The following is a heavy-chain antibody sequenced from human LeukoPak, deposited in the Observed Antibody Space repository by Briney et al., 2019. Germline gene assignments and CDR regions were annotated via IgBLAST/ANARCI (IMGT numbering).Heavy chain of an antibody. Sequence: SETLSLTCAVYGGSFSGYYWSWIRQPPGKGLEWIGEINHSGSTNYNPSLKSRVTISVDTSKNQFSLKLSSVTAADTAVYYCARAYSSSWIDYWGQGTLVTVFS. V-gene: IGHV4-34*01. J-gene: IGHJ4*02. CDR3: ARAYSSSWIDY. CDR2: INHSGST. D-gene: IGHD6-13*01. CDR1: GGSFSGYY.